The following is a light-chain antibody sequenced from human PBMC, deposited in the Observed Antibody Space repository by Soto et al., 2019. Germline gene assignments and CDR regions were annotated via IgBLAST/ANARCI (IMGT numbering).Light chain of an antibody. CDR1: QSVVYSDGNIY. CDR3: MQGTHWPPT. CDR2: KVS. J-gene: IGKJ1*01. Sequence: DVVMTQSPLSLPVTLGQPASISCRSSQSVVYSDGNIYLNWFQQRPGQSPRRLIYKVSNRDSGVPDRFSGSGTGTDFTLKISRVEAEDVGVYYCMQGTHWPPTFGQGTKVEIK. V-gene: IGKV2-30*01.